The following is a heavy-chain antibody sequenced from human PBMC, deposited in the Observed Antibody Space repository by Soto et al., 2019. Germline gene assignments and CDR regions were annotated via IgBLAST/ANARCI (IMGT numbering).Heavy chain of an antibody. CDR1: GFTFSDYY. V-gene: IGHV3-11*06. CDR3: ARDSEQLAYGMDV. J-gene: IGHJ6*02. CDR2: ISSSSSYT. D-gene: IGHD6-6*01. Sequence: PGGSLRLSCAASGFTFSDYYMSWIRQAPGKGLEWVSYISSSSSYTNYADSAKGRFTISRDNAKNSLYLQMNSLRAEDTAVYYCARDSEQLAYGMDVWGQGTTVTVSS.